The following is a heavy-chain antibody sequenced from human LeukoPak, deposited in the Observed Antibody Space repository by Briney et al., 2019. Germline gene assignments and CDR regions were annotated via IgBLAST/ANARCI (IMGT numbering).Heavy chain of an antibody. CDR2: FDPEDGET. V-gene: IGHV1-24*01. Sequence: ASVKVSCKASGYTLTELSMHWVRQAPGKGLEWMGGFDPEDGETIYAQKFQGRVTMTEDTSTDTAYMELSSLRSEDTAVYYCATAGLFGELHGYWGQGTLVTVSS. CDR3: ATAGLFGELHGY. CDR1: GYTLTELS. D-gene: IGHD3-10*02. J-gene: IGHJ4*02.